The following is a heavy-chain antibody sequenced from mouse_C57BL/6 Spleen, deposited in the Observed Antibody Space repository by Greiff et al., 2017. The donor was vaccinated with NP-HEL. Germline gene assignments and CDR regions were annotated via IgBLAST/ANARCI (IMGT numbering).Heavy chain of an antibody. CDR2: INPSNGGT. V-gene: IGHV1-53*01. D-gene: IGHD1-1*01. CDR1: GYTFTSYW. CDR3: SRELSSTVVDHFDY. Sequence: QVQLKQPGTELVKPGASVKLSCKASGYTFTSYWMHWVKQRPGQGLEWIGNINPSNGGTNYNEKFKSKATLTVDKSSSTAYMQLSSLTSEDSAVYYCSRELSSTVVDHFDYWGQGTTLTVSS. J-gene: IGHJ2*01.